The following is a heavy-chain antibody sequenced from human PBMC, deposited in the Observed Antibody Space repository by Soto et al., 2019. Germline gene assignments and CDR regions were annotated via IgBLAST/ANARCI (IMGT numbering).Heavy chain of an antibody. CDR1: GYTFTSYG. Sequence: ASVNVSCKASGYTFTSYGISWVRQAPGQGLELMGWISAYNGNTNYAQKLQGRVTMTTDTSTSTAYMELRSLRSDDTAVYYCARDTEGSGSYWDYYGMDVWGQGTTVTVSS. CDR2: ISAYNGNT. J-gene: IGHJ6*02. V-gene: IGHV1-18*04. D-gene: IGHD1-26*01. CDR3: ARDTEGSGSYWDYYGMDV.